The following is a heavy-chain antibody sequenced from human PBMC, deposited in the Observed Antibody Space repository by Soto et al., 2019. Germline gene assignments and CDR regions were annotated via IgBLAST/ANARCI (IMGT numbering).Heavy chain of an antibody. CDR3: ARAVNYYYYYGMDV. CDR2: INHSGST. Sequence: PSETLYISCAVYGGCFSGYYWRWIRQRPGKGLEWIGEINHSGSTNYNPSLKSRVTISVDTSKNQFSLKLSSVTAADTAVYYCARAVNYYYYYGMDVSGQGTTVTVSS. CDR1: GGCFSGYY. J-gene: IGHJ6*02. V-gene: IGHV4-34*01.